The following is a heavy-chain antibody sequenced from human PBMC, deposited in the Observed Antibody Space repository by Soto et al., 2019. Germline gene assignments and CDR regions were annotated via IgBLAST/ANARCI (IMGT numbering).Heavy chain of an antibody. CDR1: GFTFSSNY. CDR2: IKTDGSST. Sequence: GGSLRLSCAASGFTFSSNYMHWVRQAPGKGLVWVSRIKTDGSSTTYADSVKGRFTISRDNSKNTLYLQMNSLRAEDTAVYYCAKKGYYDTSGYPIRYFDYWGQGTLVTVSS. V-gene: IGHV3-74*01. J-gene: IGHJ4*02. D-gene: IGHD3-22*01. CDR3: AKKGYYDTSGYPIRYFDY.